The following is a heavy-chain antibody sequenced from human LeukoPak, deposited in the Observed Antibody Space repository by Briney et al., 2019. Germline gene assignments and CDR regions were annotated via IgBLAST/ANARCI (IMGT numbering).Heavy chain of an antibody. Sequence: SETLSLTCTVSGGSISSYYWSWIRQPPGKGLEWVGYIYYSGSTNYNPSLKSRVTISVDTSKNQFSLKLSSVTAADTAVYYCARRGVYGAYDAFDIWGQGTMVTVSS. D-gene: IGHD4-17*01. V-gene: IGHV4-59*01. J-gene: IGHJ3*02. CDR2: IYYSGST. CDR1: GGSISSYY. CDR3: ARRGVYGAYDAFDI.